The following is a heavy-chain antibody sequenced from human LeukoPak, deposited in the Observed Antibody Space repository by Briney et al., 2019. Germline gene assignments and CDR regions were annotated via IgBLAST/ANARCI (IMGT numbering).Heavy chain of an antibody. CDR3: ARDAF. V-gene: IGHV1-2*06. Sequence: GASVKVSCKASGYTFTGYYMHWVRQAPGQGLEWMGRINPNSGGTNYAQKFQGRVTITTDESTSTAYMELSSLRSEDTAVYCCARDAFWGQGTLVTVSS. CDR2: INPNSGGT. D-gene: IGHD3-16*01. J-gene: IGHJ4*02. CDR1: GYTFTGYY.